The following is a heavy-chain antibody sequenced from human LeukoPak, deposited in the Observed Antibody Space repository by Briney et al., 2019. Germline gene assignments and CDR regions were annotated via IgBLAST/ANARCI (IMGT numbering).Heavy chain of an antibody. CDR2: INRDGSEK. CDR1: GFTLSSRW. CDR3: ARDSPMGSF. V-gene: IGHV3-7*01. D-gene: IGHD3-16*01. Sequence: GGSLRLSCVVSGFTLSSRWMMWVRQAPGEGLEWMTNINRDGSEKNYVDSVKGRFTITRDNSKNTLYLQMNSLRAEDTAVYYCARDSPMGSFWGQGTLVTVSS. J-gene: IGHJ4*02.